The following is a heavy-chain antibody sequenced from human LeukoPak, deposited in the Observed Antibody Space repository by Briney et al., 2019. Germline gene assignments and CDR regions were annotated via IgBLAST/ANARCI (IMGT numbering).Heavy chain of an antibody. J-gene: IGHJ6*02. CDR1: GGTFSSYA. CDR2: IIPIFGTA. V-gene: IGHV1-69*13. CDR3: AREYCSGGSCHSDRGMSPYGMDV. D-gene: IGHD2-15*01. Sequence: SVTVSCKASGGTFSSYAISWVRQAPGQGLEWMGGIIPIFGTANYAQKFQGRVTITADESTGTAYMELSSLRSEDAAVYYCAREYCSGGSCHSDRGMSPYGMDVWGQGTTVTVSS.